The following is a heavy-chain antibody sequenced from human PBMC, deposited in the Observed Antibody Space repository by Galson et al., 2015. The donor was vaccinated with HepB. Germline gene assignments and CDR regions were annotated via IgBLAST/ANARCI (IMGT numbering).Heavy chain of an antibody. CDR2: VSHDTTKT. J-gene: IGHJ4*02. Sequence: LRLSCAASGFTFGKSGMHWVRQAPGKGLEWLAVVSHDTTKTYYADSVKGRFTISRDNSKDTVYLQMNSLRPDDTAVYYYARGSGGNFFDSSGYFHWGQGTQVTVSS. D-gene: IGHD3-22*01. CDR1: GFTFGKSG. V-gene: IGHV3-30*03. CDR3: ARGSGGNFFDSSGYFH.